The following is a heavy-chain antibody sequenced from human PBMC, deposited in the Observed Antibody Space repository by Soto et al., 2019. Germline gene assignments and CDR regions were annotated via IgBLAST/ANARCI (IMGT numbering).Heavy chain of an antibody. D-gene: IGHD2-2*01. CDR2: IIPIFGTA. CDR1: GGTFSSYA. Sequence: QVQLVQSGAEVKKPGSSVKVSCKASGGTFSSYAISWVRQAPGQRLEWMGGIIPIFGTANYAQKFQGRVTITADESTSTAYMELSSLRSEDTAVYYCARGIVVVPAAIYYYYGMDVWGQGTTVTVSS. V-gene: IGHV1-69*01. CDR3: ARGIVVVPAAIYYYYGMDV. J-gene: IGHJ6*02.